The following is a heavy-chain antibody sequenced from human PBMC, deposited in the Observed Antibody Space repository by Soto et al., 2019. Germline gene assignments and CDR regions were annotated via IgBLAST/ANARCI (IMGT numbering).Heavy chain of an antibody. CDR1: GGSVSSGSYY. J-gene: IGHJ6*02. Sequence: QVQLQESGPGLVKPSETLSLTCTVSGGSVSSGSYYWSWIRQPPGKGLEWIGYIYYSGSTNYNPSLKSRVTISVDTSKNQFSLKLSSVIAADTAVYYCARDRATVIRGPTYGMDVWGQGTTVTVSS. D-gene: IGHD4-17*01. CDR3: ARDRATVIRGPTYGMDV. V-gene: IGHV4-61*01. CDR2: IYYSGST.